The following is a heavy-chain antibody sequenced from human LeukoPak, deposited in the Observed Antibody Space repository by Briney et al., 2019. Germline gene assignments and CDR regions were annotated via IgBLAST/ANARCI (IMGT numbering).Heavy chain of an antibody. D-gene: IGHD4-17*01. CDR2: IWYDGTNK. CDR1: GFTFSSYG. J-gene: IGHJ4*02. V-gene: IGHV3-33*01. CDR3: AGEHDYGDSWALDY. Sequence: PGRSLRLSCAASGFTFSSYGMHWVRQAPGKGLEWVAVIWYDGTNKYYGDSVKGRFTISRDNSKNTLYLQMNSLRAEDTAVYYCAGEHDYGDSWALDYWGQGTLVTVSS.